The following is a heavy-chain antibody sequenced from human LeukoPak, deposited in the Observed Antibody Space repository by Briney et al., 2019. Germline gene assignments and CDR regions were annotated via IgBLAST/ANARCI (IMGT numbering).Heavy chain of an antibody. D-gene: IGHD2-15*01. V-gene: IGHV3-7*01. CDR1: KFIFSNYW. Sequence: GGSLRLSCAASKFIFSNYWMSWVRQAPGKGLEWVAYIKKTGSETYYVDPVKGRFTITRDNARNSLFLQMNSLRAEDTAVYYCAREDGYCSGGNCYSYFDSWGQGTLVTVSS. CDR3: AREDGYCSGGNCYSYFDS. CDR2: IKKTGSET. J-gene: IGHJ4*02.